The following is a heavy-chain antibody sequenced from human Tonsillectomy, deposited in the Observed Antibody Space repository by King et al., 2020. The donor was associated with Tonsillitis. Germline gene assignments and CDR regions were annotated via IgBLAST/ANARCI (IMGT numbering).Heavy chain of an antibody. V-gene: IGHV4-34*01. Sequence: VQLPQWGAGLLKPSETLSLTCAVYGGSFSGYYWSWIRQPPGKGLEWIGEIDHSGSTNYNPSLKSRVTISVDPSKNQFSLKVTSVTAADTAVYYCVSISSDSWGPGTLVTVSA. J-gene: IGHJ5*01. CDR3: VSISSDS. CDR1: GGSFSGYY. CDR2: IDHSGST.